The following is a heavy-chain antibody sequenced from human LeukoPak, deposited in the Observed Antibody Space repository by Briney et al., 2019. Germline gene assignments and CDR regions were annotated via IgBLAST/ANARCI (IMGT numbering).Heavy chain of an antibody. CDR2: TSYDGSNK. CDR1: GFTFSSYA. V-gene: IGHV3-30*04. Sequence: GRSLRLSCAASGFTFSSYAMHWVRQAPGKGLEWVAVTSYDGSNKYYADSVKGRFTISRDNSKNTLYLQMNSLRPEDTAVYYCARGDKQLLFNRNKGGFDPWGQGALVTVSS. CDR3: ARGDKQLLFNRNKGGFDP. D-gene: IGHD1-14*01. J-gene: IGHJ5*02.